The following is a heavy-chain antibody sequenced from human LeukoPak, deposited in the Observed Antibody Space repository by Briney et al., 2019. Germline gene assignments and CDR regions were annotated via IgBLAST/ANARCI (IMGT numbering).Heavy chain of an antibody. Sequence: GGSLRLSCAASGFTFSTYTMNWVRQAPGKGLEWVSSISSSSRYIYYADSLKGRFTISRDNAKSSLYLQMNSLRAEDTAVYYCARDLGREYGDFDYWGQGTLVTVSS. J-gene: IGHJ4*02. D-gene: IGHD4-17*01. CDR1: GFTFSTYT. CDR3: ARDLGREYGDFDY. CDR2: ISSSSRYI. V-gene: IGHV3-21*01.